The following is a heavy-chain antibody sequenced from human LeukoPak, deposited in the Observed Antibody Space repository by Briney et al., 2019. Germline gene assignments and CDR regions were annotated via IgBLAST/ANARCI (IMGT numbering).Heavy chain of an antibody. J-gene: IGHJ4*02. CDR1: GFTFSSYA. V-gene: IGHV3-30-3*01. D-gene: IGHD3-10*01. CDR3: VSLIPSY. CDR2: ISYDGSNK. Sequence: GGSLRLSCAASGFTFSSYAMHWVRQAPGKGLEWVAVISYDGSNKYYADSVKGRFTISRDNSKNTLYLQMNILRPEDTAVYYCVSLIPSYWGQGTLVTVSS.